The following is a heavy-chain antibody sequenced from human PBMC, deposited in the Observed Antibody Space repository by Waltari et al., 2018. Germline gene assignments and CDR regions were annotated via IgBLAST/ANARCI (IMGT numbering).Heavy chain of an antibody. V-gene: IGHV3-53*01. J-gene: IGHJ5*02. CDR1: GFTVSSND. D-gene: IGHD3-10*01. CDR3: ARGGGVLLWFAN. Sequence: EVQLVESGGGLIQPGGSLRLSCAASGFTVSSNDMNWVRQAPGKGLDWVSSLYSGGTPYYSDSVKGRFTISRDNSKNPLYLQMNSLRADDTAVYYCARGGGVLLWFANWGQGTLVTVSS. CDR2: LYSGGTP.